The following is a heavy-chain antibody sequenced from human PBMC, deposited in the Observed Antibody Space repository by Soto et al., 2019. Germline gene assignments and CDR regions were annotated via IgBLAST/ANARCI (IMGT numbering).Heavy chain of an antibody. CDR2: ISAYNGNT. J-gene: IGHJ4*02. V-gene: IGHV1-18*01. CDR1: GYTFTSYG. CDR3: ARGGWLDYYDSSGYYYPLDY. D-gene: IGHD3-22*01. Sequence: ASVKVSCKASGYTFTSYGISWVRQAPGQGLEWMGWISAYNGNTNYAQKLQGRVTMTTDTSTSTAYMELRSLRSDDTAVYYCARGGWLDYYDSSGYYYPLDYWGQGTLVTVSS.